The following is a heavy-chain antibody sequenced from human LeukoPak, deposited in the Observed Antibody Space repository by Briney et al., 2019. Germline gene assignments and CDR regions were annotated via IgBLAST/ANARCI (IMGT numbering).Heavy chain of an antibody. Sequence: ASVKVSCKASGGTFSSYTISWVRQAPGQGLEWMGRIIPILGIANYAQKFQGRVTTSADKSTSTAYMELSSLRSEDTAVYYCARRSSALDAFDIWGQGTMVTVSS. D-gene: IGHD6-25*01. J-gene: IGHJ3*02. CDR2: IIPILGIA. CDR1: GGTFSSYT. CDR3: ARRSSALDAFDI. V-gene: IGHV1-69*02.